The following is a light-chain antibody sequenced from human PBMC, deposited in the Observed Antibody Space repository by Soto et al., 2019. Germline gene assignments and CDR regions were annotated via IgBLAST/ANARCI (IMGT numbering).Light chain of an antibody. CDR3: QHYNSYSDA. V-gene: IGKV1-5*03. J-gene: IGKJ1*01. Sequence: DIQMTQSPSTLSGSVGDRVTITCRASQTISSWLAWYQQKPGKAPKLLIYTASTLKSGVPSRFSGSGSGTEFTLTISILQPDDFATYYCQHYNSYSDAFGQGTKVDLK. CDR1: QTISSW. CDR2: TAS.